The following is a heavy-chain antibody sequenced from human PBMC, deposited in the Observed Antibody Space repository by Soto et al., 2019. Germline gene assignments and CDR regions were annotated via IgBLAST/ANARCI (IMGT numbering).Heavy chain of an antibody. CDR2: TYYRSRFFS. J-gene: IGHJ5*02. CDR1: GDSVSSYSAA. D-gene: IGHD3-10*01. V-gene: IGHV6-1*01. Sequence: SQTLSLTCAISGDSVSSYSAAWNWIRQSPSGGLEWLGRTYYRSRFFSDYAESVKSRIIINPDTSKNQFSLQLKSVAPEDTAVYYCVRDRYSSSGWFDPWGQGTPVTVSS. CDR3: VRDRYSSSGWFDP.